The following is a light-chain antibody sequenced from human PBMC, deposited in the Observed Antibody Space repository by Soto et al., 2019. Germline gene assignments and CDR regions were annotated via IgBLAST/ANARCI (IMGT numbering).Light chain of an antibody. CDR1: QSVSSN. CDR3: QQYNNWPPWT. CDR2: GAS. Sequence: EIGMTQSPATLSVSPGERATLSCRASQSVSSNLAWYQQKPGQAPRLLIYGASTRATGIPARFSGSGSGTEFTLTISSLQSEDFAVYYCQQYNNWPPWTFGQGTKVDLK. J-gene: IGKJ1*01. V-gene: IGKV3-15*01.